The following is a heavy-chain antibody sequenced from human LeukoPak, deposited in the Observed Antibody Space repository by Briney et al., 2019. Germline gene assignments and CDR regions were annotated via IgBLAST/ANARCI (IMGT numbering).Heavy chain of an antibody. Sequence: GGSLRLSCAASGFTFRLFAMHWVRQAPGKGLEWVAVTNFDGGNKYYADSVKGRFNISRDNSKKTLYLEMKSLRAEDTAVYYCARDFSDVDTVPPGWGQGTLVIVSS. CDR3: ARDFSDVDTVPPG. J-gene: IGHJ4*02. D-gene: IGHD5-18*01. CDR1: GFTFRLFA. V-gene: IGHV3-30*04. CDR2: TNFDGGNK.